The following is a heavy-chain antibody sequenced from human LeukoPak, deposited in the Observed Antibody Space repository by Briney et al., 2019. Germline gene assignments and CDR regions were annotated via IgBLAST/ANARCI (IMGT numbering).Heavy chain of an antibody. CDR1: GFTFGTYA. V-gene: IGHV3-23*01. D-gene: IGHD1-1*01. CDR3: AKGKLDPFDY. J-gene: IGHJ4*02. Sequence: GGSLRLSCAASGFTFGTYAMSWVRQAPGKGLEWVSGISGSGGSTYYADSVKGRFTISRDNSKNPLYLQMNSLRAEDTAVYYCAKGKLDPFDYWGQGTLVTVSS. CDR2: ISGSGGST.